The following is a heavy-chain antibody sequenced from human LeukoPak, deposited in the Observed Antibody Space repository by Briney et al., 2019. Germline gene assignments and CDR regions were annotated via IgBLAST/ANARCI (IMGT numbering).Heavy chain of an antibody. CDR3: AKDPYSSPYYGPGY. CDR1: GFTFSTYA. V-gene: IGHV3-23*01. J-gene: IGHJ4*02. CDR2: ISNSDDST. Sequence: GGSLRLSCAASGFTFSTYAMSWVRQAPGKGLEWVSTISNSDDSTYYADSVKGRFTISRDNPENTLYLQMNSLRAEDTAVYYCAKDPYSSPYYGPGYLGQGTLVTVSS. D-gene: IGHD6-19*01.